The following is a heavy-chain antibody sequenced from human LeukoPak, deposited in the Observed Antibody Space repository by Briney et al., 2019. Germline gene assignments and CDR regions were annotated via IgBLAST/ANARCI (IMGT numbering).Heavy chain of an antibody. V-gene: IGHV3-9*01. J-gene: IGHJ5*02. D-gene: IGHD3-16*01. CDR3: AMGNWFDP. Sequence: PGGSLRLSCAASGSTFSSYSMNWVRQAPGKGLEWVSGISWNSGSIGYADSVKGRFTISRDNAKNSLYLQMNSLRAEDTALYYCAMGNWFDPWGQGTLVTVSS. CDR1: GSTFSSYS. CDR2: ISWNSGSI.